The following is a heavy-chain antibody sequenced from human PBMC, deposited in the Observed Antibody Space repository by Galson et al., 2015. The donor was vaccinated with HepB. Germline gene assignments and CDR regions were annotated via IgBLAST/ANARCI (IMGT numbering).Heavy chain of an antibody. Sequence: CAISGDSVSSNSVTWNWIRRSPSRGLEWLGRTYYRSKWYNDYAISVKSRITISPDTSMNQFSLQLNSVTPEDTAVYYCARGSTGRFDYWGQGTLVTVSS. J-gene: IGHJ4*02. D-gene: IGHD3-9*01. CDR1: GDSVSSNSVT. V-gene: IGHV6-1*01. CDR2: TYYRSKWYN. CDR3: ARGSTGRFDY.